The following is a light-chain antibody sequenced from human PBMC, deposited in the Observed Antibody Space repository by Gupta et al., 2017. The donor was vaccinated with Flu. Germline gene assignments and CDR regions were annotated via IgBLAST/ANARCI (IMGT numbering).Light chain of an antibody. CDR2: EVS. Sequence: QSAPTQPPSVSGSPGQSVTISCTGTGSDVGTYNRVSWYRQPPGTAPKLIIYEVSNRPSGVPDRFSGSKSGNTASLTIAGLQGEDEADYYCSSYTTSYTFVFGTGTKVTVL. CDR3: SSYTTSYTFV. V-gene: IGLV2-18*02. J-gene: IGLJ1*01. CDR1: GSDVGTYNR.